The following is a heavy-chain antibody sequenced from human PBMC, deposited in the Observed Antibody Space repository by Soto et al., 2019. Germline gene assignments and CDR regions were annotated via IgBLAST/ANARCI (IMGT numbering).Heavy chain of an antibody. CDR2: IYYSGST. V-gene: IGHV4-39*01. CDR3: ASHAYSSGSKRYYYYGMDV. D-gene: IGHD3-22*01. Sequence: SETLSLTCTVSGGSISSSSYYWGWIRQPPGKGLEWIGSIYYSGSTYYNPSLKSRVTISVDTSKNQFSLKLSSVTAADTAVYYCASHAYSSGSKRYYYYGMDVWGQGTTVTVSS. CDR1: GGSISSSSYY. J-gene: IGHJ6*02.